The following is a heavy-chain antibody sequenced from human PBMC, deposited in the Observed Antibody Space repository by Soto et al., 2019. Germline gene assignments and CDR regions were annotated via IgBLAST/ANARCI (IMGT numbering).Heavy chain of an antibody. CDR2: MNPNSCNT. CDR3: ARGIRDPGEGFDY. CDR1: GYTFTSYD. Sequence: ASVQVSWKASGYTFTSYDINWVRQATGQGLEWMGWMNPNSCNTGYAQKFQGRVTMTRNTSISTAYMELSSLRSEDTAVYYCARGIRDPGEGFDYWGQGTLVTVSS. V-gene: IGHV1-8*01. J-gene: IGHJ4*02. D-gene: IGHD7-27*01.